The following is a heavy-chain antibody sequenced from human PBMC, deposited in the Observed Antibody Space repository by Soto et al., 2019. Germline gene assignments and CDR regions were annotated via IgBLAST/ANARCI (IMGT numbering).Heavy chain of an antibody. J-gene: IGHJ4*02. D-gene: IGHD5-12*01. CDR2: IWYDGSNK. V-gene: IGHV3-33*01. CDR1: GFTFSSYG. CDR3: AIDGNSGYDTAYLDY. Sequence: QVQLVESGGGVVQPGRSLRLSCAASGFTFSSYGMHWVRQAPGKGLEWVAVIWYDGSNKYYADSVKGRFTISRDTSKNTLYLQMNSLRAEDTAVYYCAIDGNSGYDTAYLDYWGQGTLVTVSS.